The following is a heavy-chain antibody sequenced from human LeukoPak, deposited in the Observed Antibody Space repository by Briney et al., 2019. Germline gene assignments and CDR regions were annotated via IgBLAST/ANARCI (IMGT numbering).Heavy chain of an antibody. Sequence: SETLSLTCTVSLDSTTSDFWSWVRQPPGKGLEWIGEIHRSGSPNYNPSLQSRVTISIDRSRNQIVLELSSVTAADTAFYYCAREILGGFNPGAYWGQGTLVTVSS. V-gene: IGHV4-59*12. CDR2: IHRSGSP. CDR3: AREILGGFNPGAY. D-gene: IGHD1-14*01. CDR1: LDSTTSDF. J-gene: IGHJ4*02.